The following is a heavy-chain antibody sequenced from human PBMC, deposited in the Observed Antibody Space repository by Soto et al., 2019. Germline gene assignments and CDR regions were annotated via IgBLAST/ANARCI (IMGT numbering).Heavy chain of an antibody. D-gene: IGHD2-21*01. CDR1: GFTFNSYG. CDR2: ISYHGRTK. CDR3: ATDQHLDS. Sequence: QVQLVESGGGVVQPGRSLTLSCAASGFTFNSYGMHWVRQAPGKGLEWVAVISYHGRTKYYADSVKGRFTISRDNSRNTLFLQMTGLTAEDTAVYYCATDQHLDSGGQGTLVTVSS. V-gene: IGHV3-30*03. J-gene: IGHJ4*02.